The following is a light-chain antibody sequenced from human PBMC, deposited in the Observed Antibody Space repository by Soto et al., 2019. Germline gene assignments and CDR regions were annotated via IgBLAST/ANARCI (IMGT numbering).Light chain of an antibody. CDR3: QQSDKTPT. J-gene: IGKJ4*01. V-gene: IGKV1-39*01. CDR2: TAS. CDR1: QSIRIY. Sequence: DIQMTQSPSSLSAFVGDRVTIACRASQSIRIYLNWYQQKPGNAPMLLIHTASILQSGVPSRFRGSVSGTEFTLTISGLQPEDFASYYCQQSDKTPTFGGGTKVEMK.